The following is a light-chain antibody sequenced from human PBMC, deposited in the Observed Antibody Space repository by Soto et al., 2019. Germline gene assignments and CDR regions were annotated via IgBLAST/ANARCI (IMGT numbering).Light chain of an antibody. V-gene: IGKV1-5*03. CDR1: QSISSW. CDR3: QQYDSFPWT. Sequence: DIQMTQSLSTLSASVGDRVTITCRASQSISSWLAWYQQKPGKAPKLLIYKASTLESGVPSRFSGSGSGTEFTLTISSLQPDDCATYYCQQYDSFPWTFGQGTKVEVK. CDR2: KAS. J-gene: IGKJ1*01.